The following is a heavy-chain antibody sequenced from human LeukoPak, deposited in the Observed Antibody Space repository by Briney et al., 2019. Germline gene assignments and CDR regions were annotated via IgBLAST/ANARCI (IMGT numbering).Heavy chain of an antibody. CDR3: ARVIRYYDILTGAENYYMDV. V-gene: IGHV3-7*01. CDR1: GFTFSRYW. J-gene: IGHJ6*03. D-gene: IGHD3-9*01. Sequence: GGSLRLSCAASGFTFSRYWMSWVRQAPGKGLEWVANIKQDGSEKYYVDSVKGRFTISRDNAKNSLYLQMNSLRAEDTAVYYCARVIRYYDILTGAENYYMDVWGKGTTVTLSS. CDR2: IKQDGSEK.